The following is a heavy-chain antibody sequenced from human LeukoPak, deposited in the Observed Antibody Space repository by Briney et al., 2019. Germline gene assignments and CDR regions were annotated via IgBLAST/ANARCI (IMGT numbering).Heavy chain of an antibody. D-gene: IGHD2-2*01. CDR2: TYYSGST. CDR1: GYSITSAYY. V-gene: IGHV4-38-2*01. J-gene: IGHJ3*02. Sequence: SETLSLTCAVSGYSITSAYYWGWIRQPPGKGLEWIGSTYYSGSTYYNPSLKSRVTISVDTSKNQFSLKLSSVTAADTAVYYCARYRRDDAFDIWGQGTMVTVSS. CDR3: ARYRRDDAFDI.